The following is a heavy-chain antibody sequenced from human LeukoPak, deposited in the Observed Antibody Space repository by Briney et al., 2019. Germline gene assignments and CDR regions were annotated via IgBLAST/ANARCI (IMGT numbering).Heavy chain of an antibody. Sequence: ASVKVSCKASGYTFTGYYMHWVRQAPGQGLERMGWINPNSGGTNYAQKFQGRVTMTRDTSISTAYMELSRLRSDDTAVYYCARVVEIGEYYFDYWGQGTLVTVSS. CDR3: ARVVEIGEYYFDY. J-gene: IGHJ4*02. CDR2: INPNSGGT. D-gene: IGHD3-10*01. V-gene: IGHV1-2*02. CDR1: GYTFTGYY.